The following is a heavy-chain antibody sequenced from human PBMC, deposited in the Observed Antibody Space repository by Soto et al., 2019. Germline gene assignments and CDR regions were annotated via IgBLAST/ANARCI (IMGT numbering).Heavy chain of an antibody. V-gene: IGHV3-53*01. CDR3: ERSPLYSSGWPLPFDF. J-gene: IGHJ4*02. CDR2: IYSGGST. D-gene: IGHD6-19*01. Sequence: EVQLVEAGGGLIEPGGSMSLSCGASGFTVSSHYMSWVRQAPGKGLEWVSVIYSGGSTYYADSVKGRFTISSDDSKHTLDRQINSLRADDTAVYYGERSPLYSSGWPLPFDFWVQGTMVTVS. CDR1: GFTVSSHY.